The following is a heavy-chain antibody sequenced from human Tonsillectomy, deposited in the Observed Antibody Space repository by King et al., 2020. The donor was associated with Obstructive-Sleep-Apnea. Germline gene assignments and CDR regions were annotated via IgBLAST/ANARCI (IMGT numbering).Heavy chain of an antibody. CDR1: GYSFTDYW. D-gene: IGHD6-19*01. V-gene: IGHV5-10-1*03. CDR2: IDPTDSYT. Sequence: QLVQSGGEVKKPGESLRISCKGSGYSFTDYWINWVRQMPGKGLEWMGRIDPTDSYTHYSPSFQGHVTISADKSISTAYLQWSGLKASDTAMYYCARRLSGAISGWYSVPFDFWGQGTLVTVSS. CDR3: ARRLSGAISGWYSVPFDF. J-gene: IGHJ4*02.